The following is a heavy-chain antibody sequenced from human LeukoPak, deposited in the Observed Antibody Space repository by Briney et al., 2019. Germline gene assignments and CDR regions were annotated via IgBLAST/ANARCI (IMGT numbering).Heavy chain of an antibody. CDR2: ISAYNGNT. CDR3: ARVDRVHGEHNWFDP. J-gene: IGHJ5*02. V-gene: IGHV1-18*01. CDR1: GYAFTSNG. D-gene: IGHD4-17*01. Sequence: ASVKVSCKASGYAFTSNGISWVRQAPGQGLEWMGWISAYNGNTNYEQKLQGRVTMTTDTSTSTAYMELRSLRSDDTAVYYCARVDRVHGEHNWFDPWGQGTLVTVSS.